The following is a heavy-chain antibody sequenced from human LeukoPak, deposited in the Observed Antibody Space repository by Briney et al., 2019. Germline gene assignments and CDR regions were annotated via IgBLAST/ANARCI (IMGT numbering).Heavy chain of an antibody. CDR3: AKPRDGYNYYFDY. D-gene: IGHD5-24*01. CDR2: ITWNSGSI. J-gene: IGHJ4*02. V-gene: IGHV3-9*01. Sequence: GGSLRLSCAASGFTFNDYAIHWVRQAPGKGLEWVSGITWNSGSIGYADSVKGRFTISRDNAKNSLYLQMNSLRAEDTAFYYCAKPRDGYNYYFDYWGQGTLVTVSS. CDR1: GFTFNDYA.